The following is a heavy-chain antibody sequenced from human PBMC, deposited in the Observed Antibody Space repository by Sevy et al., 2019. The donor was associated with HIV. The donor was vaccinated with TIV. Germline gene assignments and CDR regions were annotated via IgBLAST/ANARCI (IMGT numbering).Heavy chain of an antibody. J-gene: IGHJ4*02. CDR3: ARQGGIVDRAFDN. CDR1: GGSISRSSYD. CDR2: MFFSGNN. V-gene: IGHV4-39*01. D-gene: IGHD2-21*01. Sequence: SETLSLTCTVSGGSISRSSYDWGWIRQPPGKGLEWIGSMFFSGNNYYNPSLKSRVTIFVDRSKNQISLRLTSVTAADTAVYYCARQGGIVDRAFDNWGQGTLVTVSS.